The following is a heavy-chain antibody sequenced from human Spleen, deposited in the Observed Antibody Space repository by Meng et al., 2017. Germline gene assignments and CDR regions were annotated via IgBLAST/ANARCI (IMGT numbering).Heavy chain of an antibody. CDR2: ISANNGNT. V-gene: IGHV1-18*01. J-gene: IGHJ4*02. Sequence: QVHLVQSGAEVKKPGASVRVSCKASGYTFTSFGISWVRQAPGQRLEWMGWISANNGNTNYAQKFQGRVTMTTDTSTSTAYMELRSLRSDDTAVYYCVKHSSDWSLDSWGQGTLVTVSS. D-gene: IGHD6-19*01. CDR1: GYTFTSFG. CDR3: VKHSSDWSLDS.